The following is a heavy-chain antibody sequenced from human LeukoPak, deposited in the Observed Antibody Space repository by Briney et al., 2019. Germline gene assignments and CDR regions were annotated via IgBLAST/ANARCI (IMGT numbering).Heavy chain of an antibody. Sequence: PSETLSLTCTVSGGSISSYYWSWIRQPPGKGLEWIGYIYYSGSTNYNPSLKSRVTISVDTSKNQFSLKLSSVTAADTAVYYYARVYSDPSFDYWGQGTLVTVSS. J-gene: IGHJ4*02. V-gene: IGHV4-59*01. CDR1: GGSISSYY. CDR3: ARVYSDPSFDY. D-gene: IGHD4-11*01. CDR2: IYYSGST.